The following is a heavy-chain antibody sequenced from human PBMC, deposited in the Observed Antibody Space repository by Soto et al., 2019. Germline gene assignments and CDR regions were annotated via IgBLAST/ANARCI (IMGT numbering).Heavy chain of an antibody. V-gene: IGHV3-30*18. Sequence: GGSLRLSCAASGFTFSSYGMHWVRQAPGKGLEWVAVISYDGSNKYYADSVKGRFTISRDNSKNTLYLQMNSLRAEDTAVYYCAKDAGAFYYYDSSGYPPGAFDIWGQ. CDR2: ISYDGSNK. CDR1: GFTFSSYG. D-gene: IGHD3-22*01. J-gene: IGHJ3*02. CDR3: AKDAGAFYYYDSSGYPPGAFDI.